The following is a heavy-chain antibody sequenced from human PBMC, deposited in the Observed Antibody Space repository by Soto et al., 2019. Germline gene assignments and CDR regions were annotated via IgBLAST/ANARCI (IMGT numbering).Heavy chain of an antibody. CDR2: IYYSGST. D-gene: IGHD6-6*01. V-gene: IGHV4-39*01. CDR1: GGSISSSSYY. J-gene: IGHJ4*02. CDR3: ARVLYSSSYDYFDY. Sequence: SETLSLTCTVSGGSISSSSYYWGWIRQPPGKGLEWIGSIYYSGSTYYNPSLKSRFTISVDTSKNQFSLKLSSVTAADTAVYYCARVLYSSSYDYFDYWGQGTLVTVSS.